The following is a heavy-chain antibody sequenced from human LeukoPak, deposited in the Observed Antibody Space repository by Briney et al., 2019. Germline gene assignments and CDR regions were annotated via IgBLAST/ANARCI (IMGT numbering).Heavy chain of an antibody. CDR3: AKGTRLTIFGVLIPLDY. J-gene: IGHJ4*02. Sequence: PGGSLRLSCAASGFTFSNYAMSWVRQAPGMGLEWVSAISGSGGSTYYADSMKGRFTISRDNSRNTLYLQINSLSADDTAVYYCAKGTRLTIFGVLIPLDYWGQGTLVTVSS. CDR2: ISGSGGST. V-gene: IGHV3-23*01. D-gene: IGHD3-3*01. CDR1: GFTFSNYA.